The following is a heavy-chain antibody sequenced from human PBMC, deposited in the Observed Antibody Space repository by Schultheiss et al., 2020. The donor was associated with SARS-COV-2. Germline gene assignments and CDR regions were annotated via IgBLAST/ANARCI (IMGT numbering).Heavy chain of an antibody. Sequence: GGSLRLSCAASGFTFSSYAMSWFRQAPGKGLEWVGFIRSKAYGGTTEYAASVKGRFTISRDDSKSIAYLQMNSLKTEDTAVYYCTREDDFWSGYPYFDYWGQGTLVTVSS. CDR2: IRSKAYGGTT. V-gene: IGHV3-49*03. CDR3: TREDDFWSGYPYFDY. D-gene: IGHD3-3*01. J-gene: IGHJ4*02. CDR1: GFTFSSYA.